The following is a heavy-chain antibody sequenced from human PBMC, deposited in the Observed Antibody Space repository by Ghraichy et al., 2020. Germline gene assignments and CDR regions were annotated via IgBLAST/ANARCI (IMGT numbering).Heavy chain of an antibody. CDR1: GGSISSSSYY. V-gene: IGHV4-39*01. D-gene: IGHD2-21*02. CDR3: ARQRICGGDCYSGPHGLIDY. J-gene: IGHJ4*02. CDR2: IYYSGST. Sequence: SETLSLTCTVSGGSISSSSYYWGWIRQPPGKGLEWIGSIYYSGSTYYNPSLKSRVTISVDTSKNQFSLKLSSVTAADTAVYYCARQRICGGDCYSGPHGLIDYWGQGTLVTVSS.